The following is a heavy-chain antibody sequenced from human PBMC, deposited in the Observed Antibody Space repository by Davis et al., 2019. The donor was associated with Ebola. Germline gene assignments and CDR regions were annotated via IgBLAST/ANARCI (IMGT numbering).Heavy chain of an antibody. CDR1: GGSISSYY. J-gene: IGHJ5*02. Sequence: SETLSLTCTVSGGSISSYYWSWIRQPPGKGLEWIGYIYYSGSTNYNPSLKSRVTISVDTSKNQFSLKLSSVTAADTAVYYCARATIVATIILIPNGFDPWGQGALVTVSS. V-gene: IGHV4-59*01. CDR3: ARATIVATIILIPNGFDP. D-gene: IGHD5-12*01. CDR2: IYYSGST.